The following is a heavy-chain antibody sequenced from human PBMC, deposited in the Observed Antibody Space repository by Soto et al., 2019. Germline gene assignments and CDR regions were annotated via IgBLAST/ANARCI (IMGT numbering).Heavy chain of an antibody. CDR3: ARVYDILTSAWLDP. CDR2: ISTNSRYT. V-gene: IGHV3-11*03. D-gene: IGHD3-9*01. CDR1: GFSFGNAW. Sequence: PGGSLRLSCAASGFSFGNAWMNWVCQAPGKGLEWISDISTNSRYTKYADSVKGRFTISRDDAKNSLYLQMNSLRVEDTAVYYSARVYDILTSAWLDPWGQGTLVTV. J-gene: IGHJ5*02.